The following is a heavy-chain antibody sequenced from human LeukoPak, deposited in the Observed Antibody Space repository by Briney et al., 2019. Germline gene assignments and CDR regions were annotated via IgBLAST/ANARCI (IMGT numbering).Heavy chain of an antibody. CDR1: GFTFDNYA. V-gene: IGHV3-23*01. CDR2: ISGSGGST. D-gene: IGHD3-22*01. J-gene: IGHJ4*02. Sequence: GGSLRLSCTASGFTFDNYAMSWVRQAPGKGLEWVSAISGSGGSTYYADPVKGRFTISRDNSKNTLYLQMNSLRAEDTAVYYCAKDRHYYDSSGYYSFDYWGQGTLVTVSS. CDR3: AKDRHYYDSSGYYSFDY.